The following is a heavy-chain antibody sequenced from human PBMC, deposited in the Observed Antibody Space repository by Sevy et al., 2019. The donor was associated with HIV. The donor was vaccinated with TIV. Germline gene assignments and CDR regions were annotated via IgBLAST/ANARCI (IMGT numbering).Heavy chain of an antibody. CDR2: ISFDGSHK. V-gene: IGHV3-30*03. CDR3: ARDLRPHLLYSDFWSGYSGMDV. CDR1: AFTFSTYG. Sequence: GGSLRLSCVASAFTFSTYGMHWVRQAPGKGLEWVSVISFDGSHKYYADSVKGGCTVSRDNSKTTLNLQMNSLRAEDTAVYYCARDLRPHLLYSDFWSGYSGMDVWGQGTTVTVSS. J-gene: IGHJ6*02. D-gene: IGHD3-3*01.